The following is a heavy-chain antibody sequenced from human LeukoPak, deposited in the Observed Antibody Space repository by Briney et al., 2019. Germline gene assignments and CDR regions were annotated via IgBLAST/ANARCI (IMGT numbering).Heavy chain of an antibody. CDR1: GFTFSSYG. D-gene: IGHD4-23*01. V-gene: IGHV3-33*06. CDR2: IWYDGSNK. J-gene: IGHJ3*02. Sequence: GGSLRLSCAASGFTFSSYGMHWVRQAPGKGLEWVAVIWYDGSNKYYADSVKGRFTISRDNSKNTLYLQMNSLRAEDTAVYYCAKSPAVDAAFDIWGQGTMVTVSS. CDR3: AKSPAVDAAFDI.